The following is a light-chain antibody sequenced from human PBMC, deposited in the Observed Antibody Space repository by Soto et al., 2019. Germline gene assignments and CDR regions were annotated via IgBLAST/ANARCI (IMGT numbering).Light chain of an antibody. CDR2: GSY. V-gene: IGKV1-39*01. J-gene: IGKJ1*01. CDR3: QQSYFIPWT. CDR1: QNIKTY. Sequence: DIQMTQSPSSLSASVGDRVSITCRAGQNIKTYLHWYQQKSGKDPKLLIFGSYNLQSGVPPRFSGTGSGTDFTLIISSLQPEDFATYFCQQSYFIPWTFGQGTKVDLK.